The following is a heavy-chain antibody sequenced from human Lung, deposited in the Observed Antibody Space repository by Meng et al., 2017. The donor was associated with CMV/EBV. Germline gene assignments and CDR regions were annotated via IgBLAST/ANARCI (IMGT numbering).Heavy chain of an antibody. J-gene: IGHJ4*02. CDR2: INSDGSST. V-gene: IGHV3-74*01. D-gene: IGHD4-11*01. Sequence: GGSXKISCAVTGVTFRNYYMHWVRQAPGKGLVWVSRINSDGSSTHYADSVKGRFSISRDNAKNTLHLQVNSLRAEDTAVYYCASSEYSNRFDFWGRGTLVTVSS. CDR3: ASSEYSNRFDF. CDR1: GVTFRNYY.